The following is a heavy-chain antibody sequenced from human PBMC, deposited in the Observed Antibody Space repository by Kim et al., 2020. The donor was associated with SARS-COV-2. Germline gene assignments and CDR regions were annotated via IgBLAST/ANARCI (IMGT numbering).Heavy chain of an antibody. J-gene: IGHJ4*02. CDR2: ISTSGGTT. CDR1: GFTFSSYG. CDR3: AKAFRGHIITFDY. D-gene: IGHD3-10*01. V-gene: IGHV3-23*01. Sequence: GGSLRLSCAASGFTFSSYGMNWVRQAPGKGLEWVSGISTSGGTTYYADSVKGRFTISRDNSKNTVYLQMNSLRVEDSAVFYCAKAFRGHIITFDYWGQGTLVTVSS.